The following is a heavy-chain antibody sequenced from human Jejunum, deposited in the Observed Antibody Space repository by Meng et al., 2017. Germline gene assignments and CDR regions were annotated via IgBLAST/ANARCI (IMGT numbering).Heavy chain of an antibody. V-gene: IGHV4-39*07. CDR1: GGSINTDHYY. CDR3: ARELGPYYDFVTGKYNNNYNGMDV. Sequence: SETLSLTCSVSGGSINTDHYYWAWIRQPPGKGLEWIASIYYTASPPYYNPSLDSRVSISIDTSTNQFSLSLSSVTAADTAIYFCARELGPYYDFVTGKYNNNYNGMDVWGPGTKVTVSS. D-gene: IGHD3-9*01. J-gene: IGHJ6*02. CDR2: IYYTASPP.